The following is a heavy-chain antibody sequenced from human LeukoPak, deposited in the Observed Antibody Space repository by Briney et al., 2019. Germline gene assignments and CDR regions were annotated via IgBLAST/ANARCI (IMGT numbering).Heavy chain of an antibody. CDR2: IYANGYT. V-gene: IGHV3-66*01. Sequence: GGSLRLSCAASEFSVISDYMTWVRQAPGRGLEWVSLIYANGYTTYADSVKGRFTTSRDNSENTLFLQMNSLRAEDTAVYYCARVRASQDYYDSSGYPQRLWFDPWGPGTLVTVSS. J-gene: IGHJ5*02. CDR1: EFSVISDY. CDR3: ARVRASQDYYDSSGYPQRLWFDP. D-gene: IGHD3-22*01.